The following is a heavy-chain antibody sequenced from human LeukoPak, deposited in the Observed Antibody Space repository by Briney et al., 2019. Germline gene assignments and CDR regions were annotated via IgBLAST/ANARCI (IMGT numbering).Heavy chain of an antibody. J-gene: IGHJ4*02. Sequence: PSETLSLTCTVSGASISGSPYYWGWIRQSPGEGLEWIGYIYHSGSTYYNPSLKSRVTISVDRSKNQFSLKLSSVTAADTAVYYCARGDDILTGRLDYWGQGTLVTVSS. CDR1: GASISGSPYY. V-gene: IGHV4-39*07. D-gene: IGHD3-9*01. CDR2: IYHSGST. CDR3: ARGDDILTGRLDY.